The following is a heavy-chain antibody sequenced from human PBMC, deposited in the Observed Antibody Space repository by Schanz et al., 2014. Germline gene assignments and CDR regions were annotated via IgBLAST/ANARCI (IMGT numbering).Heavy chain of an antibody. CDR2: ISAYDGKT. CDR1: AHTFTDYG. CDR3: ARDWQQNYGGKQYFFAC. D-gene: IGHD2-15*01. J-gene: IGHJ4*01. Sequence: MKKPRASVKVSCKASAHTFTDYGTTSARQAPGQRLERMGWISAYDGKTNYAQKYQGRVTMTSDTSTSTACLELSSLRSEDTAVYYCARDWQQNYGGKQYFFACCASGTLDTVAS. V-gene: IGHV1-18*01.